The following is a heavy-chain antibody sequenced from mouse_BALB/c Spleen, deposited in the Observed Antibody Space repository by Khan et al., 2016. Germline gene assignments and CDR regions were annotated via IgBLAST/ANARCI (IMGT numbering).Heavy chain of an antibody. CDR1: GYTFSRYW. J-gene: IGHJ3*01. V-gene: IGHV1-9*01. Sequence: VQLQESGAELMKPGASVKISCKASGYTFSRYWIEWIKERPGHGLEWIGEILPGTDSTNYNDKFKGKAAFTAESSSSTAYIQLNSLTSEDSAVYYCARGASWGQGTLVTDSA. CDR3: ARGAS. CDR2: ILPGTDST.